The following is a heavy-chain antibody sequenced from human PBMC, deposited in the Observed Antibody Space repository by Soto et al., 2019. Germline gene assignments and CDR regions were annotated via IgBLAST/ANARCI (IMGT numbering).Heavy chain of an antibody. D-gene: IGHD3-10*01. CDR2: INPCGDP. CDR1: GGTFSCYF. CDR3: ARPRPFYNGGWSLRDRNHWCAS. Sequence: PSVTLSLTCVVHGGTFSCYFCNWLRQPPGKGLEWFRNINPCGDPYCNPSLNRRLTCSRDSSKSQFPLHLTYLTAADTAVYYCARPRPFYNGGWSLRDRNHWCASWGQG. J-gene: IGHJ5*02. V-gene: IGHV4-34*01.